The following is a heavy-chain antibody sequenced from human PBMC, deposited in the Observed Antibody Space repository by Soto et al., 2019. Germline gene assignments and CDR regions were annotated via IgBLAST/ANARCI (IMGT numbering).Heavy chain of an antibody. J-gene: IGHJ6*01. V-gene: IGHV1-69*12. CDR2: IMPVFPTP. Sequence: QVQLVQSGAAVKKPGSSVKVSCKTSGGTFRTSAISWVRQAPGQGLEWMGGIMPVFPTPDYAQKFQGRVTITADESTGTAYMELSSLRSEDTAVYYCARDKDRQQLGGNYYYIMDVWGQGTTVTVSS. D-gene: IGHD3-3*02. CDR1: GGTFRTSA. CDR3: ARDKDRQQLGGNYYYIMDV.